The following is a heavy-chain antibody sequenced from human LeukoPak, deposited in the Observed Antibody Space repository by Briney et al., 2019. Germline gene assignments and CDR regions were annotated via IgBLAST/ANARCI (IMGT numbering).Heavy chain of an antibody. D-gene: IGHD2-15*01. Sequence: SETLSLTCAVYGGSFSGYYWSWIRQPPGKGLEWIGEINHSGSTNYNPFLKSRVTISVDTSKNQFSLKLSSVTAADTAVYYCARVTAVAATGGWFDPWGQGTLVTVSS. CDR2: INHSGST. J-gene: IGHJ5*02. CDR1: GGSFSGYY. CDR3: ARVTAVAATGGWFDP. V-gene: IGHV4-34*01.